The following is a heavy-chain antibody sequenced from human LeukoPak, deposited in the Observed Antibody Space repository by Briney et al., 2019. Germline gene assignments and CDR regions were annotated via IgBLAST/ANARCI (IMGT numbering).Heavy chain of an antibody. CDR1: GYTFTSYG. D-gene: IGHD3-9*01. V-gene: IGHV1-2*02. Sequence: ASVKVSCKASGYTFTSYGISWVRQAPGQGLEWMGWINPNSGGTNYAQKFQGRVTMTRDTSISTAYMELSRLRSDDTAVYYCAREYYDILTGPRNPYYYYGMDVWGQGTTVTVSS. CDR3: AREYYDILTGPRNPYYYYGMDV. CDR2: INPNSGGT. J-gene: IGHJ6*02.